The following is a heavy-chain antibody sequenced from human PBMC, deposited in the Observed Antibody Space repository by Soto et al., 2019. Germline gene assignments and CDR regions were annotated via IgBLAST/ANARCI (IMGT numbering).Heavy chain of an antibody. J-gene: IGHJ4*02. D-gene: IGHD5-18*01. CDR3: SSRRGTAMSRDYFDY. CDR2: IYYSGST. V-gene: IGHV4-31*03. Sequence: KASETLSLTCTVSGGSISSGGYYWSWIRQHPGKGLEWIGYIYYSGSTYYNPSLKSRVTISVDTSKNQFSLKLSSMTAADTAVYYCSSRRGTAMSRDYFDYWGQGTLVTVSS. CDR1: GGSISSGGYY.